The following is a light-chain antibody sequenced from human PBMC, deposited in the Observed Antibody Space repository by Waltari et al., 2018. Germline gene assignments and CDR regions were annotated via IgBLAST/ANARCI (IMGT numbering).Light chain of an antibody. V-gene: IGLV2-14*03. J-gene: IGLJ1*01. CDR3: SSYTSSSLYV. Sequence: QSALTQPAPVSGSPGQSITISCTGTSSDVGGYNYVSWYQQHPGKAPKLMIYDVSNRPSGVSNRFSGSKSGNTASLIISGLQAEEEADYYCSSYTSSSLYVFGRGTKVTVL. CDR2: DVS. CDR1: SSDVGGYNY.